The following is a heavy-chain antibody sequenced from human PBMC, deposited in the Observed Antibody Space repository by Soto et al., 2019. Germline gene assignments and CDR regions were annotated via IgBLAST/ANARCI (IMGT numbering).Heavy chain of an antibody. CDR3: ARDLITMIGEDDAFDI. Sequence: PGGSLRLSCAASGFTVSSNYMSWVRQAPGKGLEWVSVIYSGGSTYYADSVKGRFTISRDNSKNTLYLQMNSLRAEDTAVYYCARDLITMIGEDDAFDIWGQGTMVTVSS. J-gene: IGHJ3*02. D-gene: IGHD3-22*01. CDR1: GFTVSSNY. V-gene: IGHV3-66*01. CDR2: IYSGGST.